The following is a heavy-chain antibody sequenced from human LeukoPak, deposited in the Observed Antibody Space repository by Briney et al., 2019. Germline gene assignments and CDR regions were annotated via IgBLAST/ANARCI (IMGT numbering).Heavy chain of an antibody. V-gene: IGHV4-34*01. J-gene: IGHJ3*02. CDR2: INHSGST. D-gene: IGHD2-15*01. CDR3: ARVGGTYAFDI. Sequence: SETLSLTCAVYGGSFSGYYWSWIRQPPGKGLEWIGEINHSGSTNYNPSLKSRVTISVDTSKNQFSLKLSSVTAADTAVYYCARVGGTYAFDIWGKGTMVTVSS. CDR1: GGSFSGYY.